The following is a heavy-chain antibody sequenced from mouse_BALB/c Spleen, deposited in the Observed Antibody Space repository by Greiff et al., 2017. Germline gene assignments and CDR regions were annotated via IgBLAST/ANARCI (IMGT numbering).Heavy chain of an antibody. CDR3: ARSYYGYDYAMDY. Sequence: VQLQQSGPELVKPGASVKMSCKASGYTFTSYYIHWVKQRPGQGLEWIGWIYPGDGSTKYNEKFKGKTTLTADKSSSTAYMLLSSLTSEDSAIYFCARSYYGYDYAMDYWGQGTSVTVSS. V-gene: IGHV1S56*01. CDR2: IYPGDGST. D-gene: IGHD2-2*01. CDR1: GYTFTSYY. J-gene: IGHJ4*01.